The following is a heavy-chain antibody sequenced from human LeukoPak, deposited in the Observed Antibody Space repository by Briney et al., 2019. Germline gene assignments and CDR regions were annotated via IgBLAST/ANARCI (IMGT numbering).Heavy chain of an antibody. J-gene: IGHJ6*03. CDR2: VSGSGGSR. V-gene: IGHV3-23*01. Sequence: GGSLRLXCAASGFTFSSYAMSWVRQAPGKGLEWVSAVSGSGGSRYYADSVKGRFTISRDNSKNTLYLQMNSLRAEDTAVYYCAKWGYCSSTSCYPYYYYMDVWGKGTTVTVSS. CDR1: GFTFSSYA. CDR3: AKWGYCSSTSCYPYYYYMDV. D-gene: IGHD2-2*01.